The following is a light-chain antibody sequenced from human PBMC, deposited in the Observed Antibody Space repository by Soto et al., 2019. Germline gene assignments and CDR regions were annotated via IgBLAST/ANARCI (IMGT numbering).Light chain of an antibody. CDR2: EAS. CDR1: STDFVSYNR. J-gene: IGLJ1*01. CDR3: SLYTSENTYV. Sequence: QSALTQPPSVSGSPGQSVTTSCTGTSTDFVSYNRVSWYQQPPGTAPKLIIYEASNRPSGVPDRFSGPKSGNTASLTISGLQAADEADYYCSLYTSENTYVFGTGTKVTVL. V-gene: IGLV2-18*01.